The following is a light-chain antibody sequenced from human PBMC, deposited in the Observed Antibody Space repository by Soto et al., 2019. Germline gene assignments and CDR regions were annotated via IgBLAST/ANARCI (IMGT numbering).Light chain of an antibody. CDR2: EVS. Sequence: QSVLTQPPSASGSPGQSVTISCIGTSSDVGGYNYVSWYQQHPGKAPKLIISEVSKRPSGVPDRFSGSKSGNTASLTVSGLRAEDEADYFFSSYAGSNDLVFGGGTKLTVL. CDR3: SSYAGSNDLV. J-gene: IGLJ3*02. V-gene: IGLV2-8*01. CDR1: SSDVGGYNY.